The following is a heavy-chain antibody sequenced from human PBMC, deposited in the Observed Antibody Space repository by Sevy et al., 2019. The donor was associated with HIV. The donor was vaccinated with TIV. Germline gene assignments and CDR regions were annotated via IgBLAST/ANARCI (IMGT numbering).Heavy chain of an antibody. Sequence: ASVKVSCKASGYTFTGYYMHWVRQAPGQGLEWMGWINPNSGGTNYAQKFQGRVTVTRDTSISTAYMELSRLRSDDTAVYYCATSRPDYDFWSGYSAYYFDYWGQGTLVTVSS. CDR2: INPNSGGT. D-gene: IGHD3-3*01. V-gene: IGHV1-2*02. J-gene: IGHJ4*02. CDR1: GYTFTGYY. CDR3: ATSRPDYDFWSGYSAYYFDY.